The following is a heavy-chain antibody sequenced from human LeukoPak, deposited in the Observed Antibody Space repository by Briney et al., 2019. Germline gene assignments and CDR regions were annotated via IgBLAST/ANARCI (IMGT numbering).Heavy chain of an antibody. CDR2: IIPIFGTA. Sequence: ASVKVSRKASEGTYSSYAISWVRQAPGQGLEWVGGIIPIFGTANYAQKFQGRVTITADKSTSTAYMELSSLRSEDTAVYFCARSLFRFLEWSYPSYYYYYMDVWGKGTTVTVSS. D-gene: IGHD3-3*01. J-gene: IGHJ6*03. CDR1: EGTYSSYA. V-gene: IGHV1-69*06. CDR3: ARSLFRFLEWSYPSYYYYYMDV.